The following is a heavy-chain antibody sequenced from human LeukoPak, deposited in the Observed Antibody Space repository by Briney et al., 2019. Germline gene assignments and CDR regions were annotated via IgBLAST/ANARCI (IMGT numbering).Heavy chain of an antibody. CDR2: IWRDGSNK. V-gene: IGHV3-33*08. D-gene: IGHD1-26*01. CDR1: GFSFNEYA. Sequence: GGSLRLSCAAAGFSFNEYAMHWVRQAPGKGLEWVAVIWRDGSNKYYADSVKGRFTVSRDNPKNTLNLQMDSLRVEDTAVYYCARHGSGRKYFDPLDYWGQGSLVTVSS. J-gene: IGHJ4*02. CDR3: ARHGSGRKYFDPLDY.